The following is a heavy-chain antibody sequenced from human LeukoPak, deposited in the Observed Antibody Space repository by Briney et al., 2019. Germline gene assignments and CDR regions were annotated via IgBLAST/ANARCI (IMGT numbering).Heavy chain of an antibody. J-gene: IGHJ6*02. D-gene: IGHD1-26*01. CDR2: IWYDGSNK. CDR1: GFTFSNYG. Sequence: GGSLRLSCAASGFTFSNYGMHWVRQAPGKGVEWVAVIWYDGSNKCYADSVKGRFTISRDNSRNTLYLQMDSLRAEDTAAYYCAKDRGNYYYGMDVWGQGTTVTVSS. V-gene: IGHV3-30*02. CDR3: AKDRGNYYYGMDV.